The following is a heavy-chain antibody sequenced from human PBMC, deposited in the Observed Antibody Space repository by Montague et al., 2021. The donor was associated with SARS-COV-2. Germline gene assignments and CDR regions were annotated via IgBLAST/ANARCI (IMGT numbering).Heavy chain of an antibody. J-gene: IGHJ4*02. V-gene: IGHV4-39*01. D-gene: IGHD1-26*01. CDR3: ARQMTSWWELLYYFDY. CDR1: GGSISSSSYY. CDR2: IYYSGST. Sequence: SETLSLTCTVSGGSISSSSYYWGWIRQPPGKGLEWIGSIYYSGSTYYNPSPKSRVTISVDTSKNQFSLKLSSVTAADTAVYYCARQMTSWWELLYYFDYWGQGTLVTVSS.